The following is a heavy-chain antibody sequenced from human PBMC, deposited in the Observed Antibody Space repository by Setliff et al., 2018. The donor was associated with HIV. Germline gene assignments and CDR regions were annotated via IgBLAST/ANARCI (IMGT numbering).Heavy chain of an antibody. J-gene: IGHJ4*02. V-gene: IGHV1-18*01. D-gene: IGHD1-26*01. CDR1: GYTFISYG. CDR2: ISGYNGDT. CDR3: ARTLVGPTGGYYFDY. Sequence: AASVKVSCKASGYTFISYGYSWVRQAPGQGLQWMGWISGYNGDTNYAQELQGRVTMTTDTSTSTAYMELRSLRSDDTAVYYCARTLVGPTGGYYFDYWGQGTLVTVSS.